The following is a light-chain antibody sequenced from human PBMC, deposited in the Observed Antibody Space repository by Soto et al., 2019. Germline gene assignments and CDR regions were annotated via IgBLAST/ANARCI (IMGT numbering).Light chain of an antibody. V-gene: IGLV2-23*01. Sequence: QSALTQPASVSGSPGQSITISCTGTSSDVGSDNLVSWYQQHPGKAPKLMIYEGSKRPSGVSNRFSGSKSGNTASLTISGLQAEGEADYYCCSYAGSSTAIFGGGTKLTVL. CDR2: EGS. CDR3: CSYAGSSTAI. CDR1: SSDVGSDNL. J-gene: IGLJ2*01.